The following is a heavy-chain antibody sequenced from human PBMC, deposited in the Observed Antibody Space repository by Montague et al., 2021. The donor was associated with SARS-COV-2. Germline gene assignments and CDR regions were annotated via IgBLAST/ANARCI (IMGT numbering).Heavy chain of an antibody. V-gene: IGHV4-39*02. CDR3: ARLKRYFDSSGSPSAFDF. D-gene: IGHD3-22*01. Sequence: SETLSLTCTVSGGSITNNIDYWAWIRQPPGKGLEWIGSIYYTGNTYYNPSLKSRVTIFVVTSKNHFTLKLSSVTAAETAVYYCARLKRYFDSSGSPSAFDFRGQGTKVTVSS. CDR2: IYYTGNT. CDR1: GGSITNNIDY. J-gene: IGHJ3*01.